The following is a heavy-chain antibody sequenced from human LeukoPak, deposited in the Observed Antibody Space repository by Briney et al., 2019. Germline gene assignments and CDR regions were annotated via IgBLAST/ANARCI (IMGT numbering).Heavy chain of an antibody. Sequence: GGSLRLSCAASGFSFSSYSMNWFRQAPGKGLEWVSSISSSSSYIYYADSVEGRFTISRDNAKNSLYLQMNSLRAEDTAVYYCARDCSGGSCLDVWGQGTTVTVSS. CDR2: ISSSSSYI. V-gene: IGHV3-21*01. D-gene: IGHD2-15*01. CDR3: ARDCSGGSCLDV. CDR1: GFSFSSYS. J-gene: IGHJ6*02.